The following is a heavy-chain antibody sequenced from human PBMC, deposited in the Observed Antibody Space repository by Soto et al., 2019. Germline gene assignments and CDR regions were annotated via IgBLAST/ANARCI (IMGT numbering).Heavy chain of an antibody. D-gene: IGHD3-22*01. V-gene: IGHV3-23*01. CDR2: ISGSGGST. Sequence: GGSLRLSCAASGFTFSSYAMSWVRQAPGKGLEWVSAISGSGGSTYYADSVKGRFTISRDNSKNTLYLQMNSLRAEDTAVYYCAKVGAPWGIVVPYYWYFDLWGRGTLVTVSS. J-gene: IGHJ2*01. CDR1: GFTFSSYA. CDR3: AKVGAPWGIVVPYYWYFDL.